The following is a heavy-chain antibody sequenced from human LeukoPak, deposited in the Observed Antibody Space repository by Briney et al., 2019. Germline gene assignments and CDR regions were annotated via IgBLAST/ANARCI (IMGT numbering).Heavy chain of an antibody. V-gene: IGHV3-7*04. CDR2: IKQDGSEK. J-gene: IGHJ4*02. Sequence: HSGGSLRLSCAASGFTVSSNYMSWVRQAPGNGLEWVANIKQDGSEKYYVDSVKGRFTISRDNAKNSLYLQMNSLRAEDTAVYYCARSWFGEFHFDYWGQGTLVTVSS. CDR3: ARSWFGEFHFDY. D-gene: IGHD3-10*01. CDR1: GFTVSSNY.